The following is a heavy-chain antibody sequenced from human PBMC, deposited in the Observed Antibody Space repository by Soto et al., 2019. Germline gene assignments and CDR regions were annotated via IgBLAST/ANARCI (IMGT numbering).Heavy chain of an antibody. D-gene: IGHD3-10*01. Sequence: GESLKISCKGSGYSFTSYWISWVRQMPGKGLEWMGRIDPSDSYTNYSPSFQGHVTISADKSISTAYLQWSSLKASDTAMYYCARAVYYGSGSYAESFDYWGQGTLVTVSP. CDR2: IDPSDSYT. V-gene: IGHV5-10-1*01. CDR3: ARAVYYGSGSYAESFDY. J-gene: IGHJ4*02. CDR1: GYSFTSYW.